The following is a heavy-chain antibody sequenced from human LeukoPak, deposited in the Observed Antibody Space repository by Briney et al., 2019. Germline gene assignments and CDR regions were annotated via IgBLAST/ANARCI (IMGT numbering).Heavy chain of an antibody. CDR1: GFTFSSDA. J-gene: IGHJ4*02. D-gene: IGHD1-7*01. Sequence: PGGSLRLSCAASGFTFSSDAMTWVRQAPGKGLEWISGINSRGTTTYYADSVKGRFTISRDNSYNTLYLQMNSLRAEDTAVYYCAKDRIIGTTTYYFDYWGQGTLVTVSS. CDR3: AKDRIIGTTTYYFDY. V-gene: IGHV3-23*01. CDR2: INSRGTTT.